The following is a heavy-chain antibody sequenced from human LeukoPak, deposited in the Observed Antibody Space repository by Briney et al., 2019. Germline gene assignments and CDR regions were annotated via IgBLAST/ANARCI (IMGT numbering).Heavy chain of an antibody. Sequence: PSETLSLTCTVSGGSINSHYWSGIRQSPGKGLEWIGDIYYSGSTKYNPSLKSRVTISVDTPKNDLSLRLTSVLAADTAIYYCVRRDNTGWNYFDCWGQGILVTVSS. CDR2: IYYSGST. V-gene: IGHV4-59*08. J-gene: IGHJ4*02. CDR1: GGSINSHY. D-gene: IGHD6-19*01. CDR3: VRRDNTGWNYFDC.